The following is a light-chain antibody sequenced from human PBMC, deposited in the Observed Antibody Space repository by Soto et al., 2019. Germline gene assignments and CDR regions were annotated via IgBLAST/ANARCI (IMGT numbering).Light chain of an antibody. J-gene: IGKJ1*01. CDR3: LQHHSYPLT. Sequence: DIQMTQSPSSLSASVGDRVALTCRASQGIRNDLAWYQKKPGKAPKRLIYAASTLRSGVPSRFSGSGSGTEFTLTISSLQPEDFATYYCLQHHSYPLTFGQGTKVDIK. V-gene: IGKV1-17*01. CDR1: QGIRND. CDR2: AAS.